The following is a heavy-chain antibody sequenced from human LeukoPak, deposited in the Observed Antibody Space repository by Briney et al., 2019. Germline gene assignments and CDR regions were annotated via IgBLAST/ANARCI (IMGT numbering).Heavy chain of an antibody. Sequence: GASVKVSCKASGYTFTSYAMHWVRQAPGQRLEWMGWINAGNGNTKYSQKFQGRVTITRDTSASTAYMELRSLRSDDTAVYYCARDPPRIVVVVAATNYYGMDVWGQGTTVTVSS. V-gene: IGHV1-3*01. CDR2: INAGNGNT. CDR3: ARDPPRIVVVVAATNYYGMDV. D-gene: IGHD2-15*01. J-gene: IGHJ6*02. CDR1: GYTFTSYA.